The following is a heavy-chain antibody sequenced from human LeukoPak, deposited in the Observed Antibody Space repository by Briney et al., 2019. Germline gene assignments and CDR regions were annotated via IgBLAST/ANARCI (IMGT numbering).Heavy chain of an antibody. D-gene: IGHD6-25*01. Sequence: GESLKISCKGSGYNFSSHWIGWVRQMPGKGLEWMGVIHPGEYERRYSPSFEGQVTISADRSISTAYMQWSSLKASDTAMYYCARRTDSGWKWFDPWGQGTLVTVSS. J-gene: IGHJ5*02. CDR2: IHPGEYER. V-gene: IGHV5-51*01. CDR1: GYNFSSHW. CDR3: ARRTDSGWKWFDP.